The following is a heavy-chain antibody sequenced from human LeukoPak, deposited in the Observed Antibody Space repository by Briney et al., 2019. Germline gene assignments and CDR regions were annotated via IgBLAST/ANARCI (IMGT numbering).Heavy chain of an antibody. D-gene: IGHD3-9*01. CDR1: GGSISSYY. J-gene: IGHJ4*02. CDR3: ATAGYDILTGYYMSFDY. CDR2: IYYSGST. V-gene: IGHV4-59*01. Sequence: SETLSLTCTVSGGSISSYYWSWIRQPPGKGLEWIGYIYYSGSTNYNPSLKSRVTISVDTSKNQFSLKLSSVTAADTAVYYCATAGYDILTGYYMSFDYWGQGTLVTVSS.